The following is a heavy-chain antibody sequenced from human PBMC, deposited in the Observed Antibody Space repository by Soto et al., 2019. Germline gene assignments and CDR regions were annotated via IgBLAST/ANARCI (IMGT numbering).Heavy chain of an antibody. CDR2: IWYDGSNK. J-gene: IGHJ6*03. CDR1: GFTFSSYG. CDR3: ARAVIPYYYYYMAV. Sequence: GSLRLSCAASGFTFSSYGMHWVRQAPGKGLEWVAVIWYDGSNKYYADSVKGRFTISRDNSKNTLYLQMNSLRAEDTAVYYCARAVIPYYYYYMAVWGKGTTVAVSS. V-gene: IGHV3-33*01. D-gene: IGHD3-16*02.